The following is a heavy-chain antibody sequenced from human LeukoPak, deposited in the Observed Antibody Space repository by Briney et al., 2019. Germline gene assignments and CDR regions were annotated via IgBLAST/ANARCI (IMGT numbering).Heavy chain of an antibody. CDR1: GFTFSSYA. J-gene: IGHJ5*02. D-gene: IGHD3-10*01. CDR2: ISSNGGST. V-gene: IGHV3-64*01. CDR3: ARGPYDSGSPLLNWFDP. Sequence: PGGSLRLSCAASGFTFSSYAMHWVRQAPGKGLEYVSAISSNGGSTYYANSVKGRFTISRDNSKNTLYLQMGSLRSEDMAVYYRARGPYDSGSPLLNWFDPWGQGTLVTVSS.